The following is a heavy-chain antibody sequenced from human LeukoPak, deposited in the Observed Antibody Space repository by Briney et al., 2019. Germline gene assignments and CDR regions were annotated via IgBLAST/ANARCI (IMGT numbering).Heavy chain of an antibody. Sequence: PSETLSLTCAAYGGSFSGYYWSWIRQPPGKGLEWIGEINHSGSTNYNPSLKSRVTISVDTSKNQFSLKLSSVTAADTAVYYCARTIATAGTYYFDYWGQGTLVTVSS. V-gene: IGHV4-34*01. D-gene: IGHD6-13*01. J-gene: IGHJ4*02. CDR2: INHSGST. CDR1: GGSFSGYY. CDR3: ARTIATAGTYYFDY.